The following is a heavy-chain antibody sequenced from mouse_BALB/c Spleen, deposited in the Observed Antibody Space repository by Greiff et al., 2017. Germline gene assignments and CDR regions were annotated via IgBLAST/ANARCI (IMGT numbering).Heavy chain of an antibody. J-gene: IGHJ4*01. CDR1: GYSFTGYF. D-gene: IGHD1-1*01. CDR2: INPYNGDT. V-gene: IGHV1-37*01. Sequence: VQLKESGPELVKPGASVKISCKASGYSFTGYFMNWVKQSHGKSLEWIGRINPYNGDTFYNQKFKGKATLTVDKSSSTAHMELLSLTSEDSAVYYCGRDGNHVGYAMDYWGQGTSVTVSS. CDR3: GRDGNHVGYAMDY.